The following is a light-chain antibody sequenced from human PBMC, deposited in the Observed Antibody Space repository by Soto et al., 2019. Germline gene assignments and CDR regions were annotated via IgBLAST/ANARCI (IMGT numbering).Light chain of an antibody. CDR3: QQRGNWPLS. J-gene: IGKJ4*01. V-gene: IGKV3-11*01. CDR1: QSVSSS. CDR2: DAS. Sequence: EIVLTQSPVTLSLSPGERATLSCRASQSVSSSLAWYQQKPGQAPRLLIYDASNRATGIPARFSGSGSETDFNLTVSSLEPEDFAVYYCQQRGNWPLSFGGGTKVEIK.